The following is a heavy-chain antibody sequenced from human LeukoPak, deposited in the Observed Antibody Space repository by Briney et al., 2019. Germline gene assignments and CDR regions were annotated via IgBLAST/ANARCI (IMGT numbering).Heavy chain of an antibody. CDR1: GGSISSYY. CDR3: ARTAYCGGDCPDDAFDI. Sequence: PSETLSFTCTVSGGSISSYYWSWIRQPPGKGLEWIGYIYYSGSTNYNPPLKSRVTISVDTSKNQYSLKLSSVTAADTAVYYCARTAYCGGDCPDDAFDIWGQGTMVTVSS. V-gene: IGHV4-59*01. CDR2: IYYSGST. J-gene: IGHJ3*02. D-gene: IGHD2-21*01.